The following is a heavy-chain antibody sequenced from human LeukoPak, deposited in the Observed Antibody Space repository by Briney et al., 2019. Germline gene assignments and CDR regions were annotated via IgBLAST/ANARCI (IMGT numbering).Heavy chain of an antibody. CDR3: AKGRYTGSSFLDY. V-gene: IGHV3-30*18. CDR2: ISYDGSKK. Sequence: GGSLRLPYAASGFTFSSYGMHWVRQAPGKGLEWVALISYDGSKKYYSDSVQGRFTISRDNSKNTLYLQMNSLRPEDTAVYYCAKGRYTGSSFLDYWGQGTQVTVSS. D-gene: IGHD3-10*01. J-gene: IGHJ4*02. CDR1: GFTFSSYG.